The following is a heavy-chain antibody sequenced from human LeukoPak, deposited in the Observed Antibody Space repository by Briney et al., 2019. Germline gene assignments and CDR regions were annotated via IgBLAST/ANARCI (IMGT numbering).Heavy chain of an antibody. CDR3: ARTAGYSSSWDLSDY. D-gene: IGHD6-13*01. J-gene: IGHJ4*02. CDR2: IYSGGST. Sequence: PGGSLRLSCAASGFTFSSNYMSWVRQAPGKGLEWVSVIYSGGSTYYADSVKGRFTISRDNSKNTLYLQMNSLRAEDTAVYYCARTAGYSSSWDLSDYWGQGTLVTVSS. CDR1: GFTFSSNY. V-gene: IGHV3-53*01.